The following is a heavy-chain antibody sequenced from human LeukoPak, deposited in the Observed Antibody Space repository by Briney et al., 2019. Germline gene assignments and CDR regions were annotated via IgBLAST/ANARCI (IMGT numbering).Heavy chain of an antibody. CDR2: ISYDGSNK. Sequence: GGSLRLSCAASGFTFSSYAMHWVRQAPGKGLEWVAVISYDGSNKYYADSVKGRFTISRDNSKNTLYLQMNSLSAEDTAVYYCARDVALSTYHFDSSGLLDYWGQGTLVTVSS. J-gene: IGHJ4*02. CDR1: GFTFSSYA. V-gene: IGHV3-30-3*01. CDR3: ARDVALSTYHFDSSGLLDY. D-gene: IGHD3-22*01.